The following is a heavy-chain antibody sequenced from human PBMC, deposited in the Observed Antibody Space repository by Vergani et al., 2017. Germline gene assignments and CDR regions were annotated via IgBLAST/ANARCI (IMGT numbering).Heavy chain of an antibody. Sequence: EVQLLESGGSLKQPGGSVRLSCAASGFTFSTYAMHWVRQAPGKGLEWVSALTGGGGSTYYADSFKGRFIISRDNSRDTLYLQMNSLRPEDTATYYCVKDDGSDENFFDSWGQGTLVTVSS. CDR1: GFTFSTYA. CDR2: LTGGGGST. V-gene: IGHV3-23*01. CDR3: VKDDGSDENFFDS. D-gene: IGHD1-26*01. J-gene: IGHJ4*02.